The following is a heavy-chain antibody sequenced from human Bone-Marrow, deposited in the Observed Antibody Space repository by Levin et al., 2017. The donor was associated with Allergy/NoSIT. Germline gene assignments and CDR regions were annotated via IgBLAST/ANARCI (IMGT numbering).Heavy chain of an antibody. CDR1: GFTFNKYG. J-gene: IGHJ6*02. D-gene: IGHD1-26*01. CDR2: IGGSGIDS. Sequence: PGGSLRLSCTTSGFTFNKYGLTWVRQAPGKGLEWVASIGGSGIDSNYADSVRSRFTITRDTNMIFLQMNSLRVEDTAIYYCAKDPMWDRYNFDMDVWGQGTSVIVSS. CDR3: AKDPMWDRYNFDMDV. V-gene: IGHV3-23*01.